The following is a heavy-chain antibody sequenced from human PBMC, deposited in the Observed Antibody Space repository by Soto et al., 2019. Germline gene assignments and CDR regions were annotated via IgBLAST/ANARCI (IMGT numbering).Heavy chain of an antibody. CDR2: ISGSGGTT. CDR1: GFTFSSYA. V-gene: IGHV3-23*01. J-gene: IGHJ4*02. D-gene: IGHD6-13*01. CDR3: AKVWEHYSSSRTRYDFDY. Sequence: EVQLLESGGGLVQPGGSLRLSCAASGFTFSSYAMSWVRQAPGKGLEWVSAISGSGGTTYYADSVKSRFTISRDNFENARGLQLNTMRAKDTAVSDVAKVWEHYSSSRTRYDFDYWGQGTLVTVSS.